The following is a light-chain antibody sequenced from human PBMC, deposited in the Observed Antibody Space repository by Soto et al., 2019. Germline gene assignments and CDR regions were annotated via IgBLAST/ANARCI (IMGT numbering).Light chain of an antibody. CDR1: SSDVGGYNY. J-gene: IGLJ1*01. CDR3: SSDSSSINHV. Sequence: QSALTQPASVSGSPGQSITISCTGTSSDVGGYNYVSWYQQHPGKAPKLMIYDVSNRPSGVSNRFSGSKSGNTASLAISGLQAEDEADDYWSSDSSSINHVFGTGTKLTVL. V-gene: IGLV2-14*03. CDR2: DVS.